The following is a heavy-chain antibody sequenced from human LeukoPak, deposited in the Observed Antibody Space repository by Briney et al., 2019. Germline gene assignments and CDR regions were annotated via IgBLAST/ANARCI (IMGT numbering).Heavy chain of an antibody. D-gene: IGHD3-22*01. V-gene: IGHV3-7*01. Sequence: GGSLRLSCAASGFTFSSYWMSWVRQAPGKGLEWVANIKQDGSEKYYVDSVKGRFTISGDNAKNSLYLQMNSLRAEDTAVYYCARATYYYDSSDYYPLGYWGRGTLVTVSS. CDR1: GFTFSSYW. J-gene: IGHJ4*02. CDR2: IKQDGSEK. CDR3: ARATYYYDSSDYYPLGY.